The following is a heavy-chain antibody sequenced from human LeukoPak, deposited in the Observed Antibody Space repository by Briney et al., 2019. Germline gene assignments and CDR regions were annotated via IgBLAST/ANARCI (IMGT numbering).Heavy chain of an antibody. CDR3: ARLDGNWNYFDY. CDR2: IHYSGST. CDR1: GGXISRYY. V-gene: IGHV4-59*08. Sequence: PSETLSLTCTVSGGXISRYYCSWIRQPPGKGLEWIVYIHYSGSTNYNPSLKSRVTISMDTSKNQFSLKLTSVTAADTAVYYCARLDGNWNYFDYWGLGTLVTVSS. J-gene: IGHJ4*02. D-gene: IGHD1-20*01.